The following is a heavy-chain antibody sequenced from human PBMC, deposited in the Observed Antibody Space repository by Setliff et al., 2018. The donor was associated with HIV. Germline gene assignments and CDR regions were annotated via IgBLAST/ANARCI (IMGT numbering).Heavy chain of an antibody. D-gene: IGHD3-3*01. V-gene: IGHV3-23*01. J-gene: IGHJ6*02. CDR1: GFTFSNYA. CDR2: ILSTGERT. Sequence: GGSLRLSCAASGFTFSNYAMSWVRQAPGEGLEWVSAILSTGERTFYADSVKGRFTISRDNSKNTVYLQMNSLRAEDTAEYYCARDYLYYNLYNGSPVYGMDVWGQGATVTVSS. CDR3: ARDYLYYNLYNGSPVYGMDV.